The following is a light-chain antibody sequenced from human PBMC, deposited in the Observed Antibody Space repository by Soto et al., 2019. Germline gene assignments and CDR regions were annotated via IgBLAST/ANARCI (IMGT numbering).Light chain of an antibody. J-gene: IGLJ2*01. CDR2: EVT. CDR3: SSYTSTITLFVV. CDR1: SSDVGGYNY. Sequence: QSVLTQPASVSGSPGQSITISCTGTSSDVGGYNYVSWYQQHPGKAPKLMIYEVTNRPSGVSDRFSGSKSGNTASLTISGLQAEDEADYYCSSYTSTITLFVVFGGGTQLTVL. V-gene: IGLV2-14*01.